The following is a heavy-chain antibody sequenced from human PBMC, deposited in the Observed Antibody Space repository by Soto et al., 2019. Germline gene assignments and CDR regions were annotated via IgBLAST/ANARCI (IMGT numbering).Heavy chain of an antibody. V-gene: IGHV3-23*01. J-gene: IGHJ5*02. Sequence: GGSLRLSCAASGFTFGSYAMSWVRQAPGKGLEWVSAISGSSGTTYYAGSVKGRFTISRDNSKNTLYLQMNSLSAEDTAVYYCAKGGGSYVGQFDPWGQGTPVTVSS. D-gene: IGHD5-12*01. CDR3: AKGGGSYVGQFDP. CDR2: ISGSSGTT. CDR1: GFTFGSYA.